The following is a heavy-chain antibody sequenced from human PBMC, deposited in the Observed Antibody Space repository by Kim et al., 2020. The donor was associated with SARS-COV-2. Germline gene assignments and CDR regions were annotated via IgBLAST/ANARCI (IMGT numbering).Heavy chain of an antibody. J-gene: IGHJ4*02. D-gene: IGHD6-19*01. Sequence: GGSLRLSCAASGFTFSSYSMNWVRQAPGKGLEWISSISSSGSYIYYADSMKGRFTISRDNARASLYLQMNSLRAEDTAVYYWARVLTSGWSYFDYWGQGTLVTVSS. CDR3: ARVLTSGWSYFDY. CDR2: ISSSGSYI. CDR1: GFTFSSYS. V-gene: IGHV3-21*01.